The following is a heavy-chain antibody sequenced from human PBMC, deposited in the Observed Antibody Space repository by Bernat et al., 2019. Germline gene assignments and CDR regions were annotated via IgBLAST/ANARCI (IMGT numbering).Heavy chain of an antibody. CDR3: AKVGGLRFLEWFSMDV. CDR2: ISYDGSNK. D-gene: IGHD3-3*01. Sequence: QVQLVASGGGVVQPGRSLRLSCAASGFTFSSYGMHWVRQAPAKGLEWVAFISYDGSNKYYADSVKGRFTFSRDNSKNTLYLQMNSLRAEDTAVYYCAKVGGLRFLEWFSMDVWGQGTTVTVSS. CDR1: GFTFSSYG. V-gene: IGHV3-30*18. J-gene: IGHJ6*02.